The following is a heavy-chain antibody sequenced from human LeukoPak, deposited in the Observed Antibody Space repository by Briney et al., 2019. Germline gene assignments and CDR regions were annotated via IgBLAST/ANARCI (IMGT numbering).Heavy chain of an antibody. J-gene: IGHJ4*02. D-gene: IGHD1-1*01. CDR3: AKDLGYDYPPDY. Sequence: GGSLRLSCAASGFTFSNYAMNWVRQAPGKGLEWVSAISASGGSTYYADSVKGRFTISRDNSKNTLYLQMNSLRAEDTAVYHCAKDLGYDYPPDYWGQGTLVTVSS. CDR1: GFTFSNYA. V-gene: IGHV3-23*01. CDR2: ISASGGST.